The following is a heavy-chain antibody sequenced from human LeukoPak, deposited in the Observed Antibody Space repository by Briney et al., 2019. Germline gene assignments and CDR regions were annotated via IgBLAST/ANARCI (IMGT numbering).Heavy chain of an antibody. J-gene: IGHJ4*02. CDR1: GFTFSSYA. V-gene: IGHV3-23*01. D-gene: IGHD3-3*01. CDR3: AKGTTIESGYLLYYFDY. CDR2: VSGSGGST. Sequence: GGSLRLSCAASGFTFSSYAMSWVRQAPGKGLEWVSAVSGSGGSTYYADSVKGRFTISRDNSKNTLYLQMNSLRAEDTAGYYCAKGTTIESGYLLYYFDYWGQGTLVTVSS.